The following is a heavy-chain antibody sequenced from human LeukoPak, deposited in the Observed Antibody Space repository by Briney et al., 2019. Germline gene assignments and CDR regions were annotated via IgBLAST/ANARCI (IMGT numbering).Heavy chain of an antibody. Sequence: GGSLRLSCAASGFTFSSYAMSWVRQAPGKGLEWVAVISYDGSNKYYADSVKGRFTISRDNSKNTLYLQMNSLRAEDTAVYYCARTYVDIVATINHYYYYYMDVWGKGTTVTVSS. J-gene: IGHJ6*03. CDR2: ISYDGSNK. D-gene: IGHD5-12*01. V-gene: IGHV3-30*04. CDR3: ARTYVDIVATINHYYYYYMDV. CDR1: GFTFSSYA.